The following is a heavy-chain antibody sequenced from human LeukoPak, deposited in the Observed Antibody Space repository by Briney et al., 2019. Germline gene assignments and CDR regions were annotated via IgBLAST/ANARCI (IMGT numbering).Heavy chain of an antibody. V-gene: IGHV5-51*01. J-gene: IGHJ4*02. CDR1: GYIFTSYW. CDR2: IYPGDSDT. CDR3: ARQSIAVAGPFDY. D-gene: IGHD6-19*01. Sequence: GESLKISCKGSGYIFTSYWIAWVRQMPGKGLEWMGIIYPGDSDTRYSPSFQGQVTISADKSISTAYLQWSSLKASDTAMYYCARQSIAVAGPFDYWGQGTLVTVSS.